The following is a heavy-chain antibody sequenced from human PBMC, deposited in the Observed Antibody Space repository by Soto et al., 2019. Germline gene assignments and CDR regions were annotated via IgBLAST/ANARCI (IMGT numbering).Heavy chain of an antibody. V-gene: IGHV3-7*01. CDR2: IKEDGTEK. D-gene: IGHD3-16*01. J-gene: IGHJ4*02. Sequence: EVQLVESGGGLVQPGGSLRLSCAASGFTFSSHWMSWVRQAPGKGLEWVANIKEDGTEKYYVGSVKGRFTISRDNAKNSXYLQMSSLRAEDTAVYYCARVTWAHAYVWGRYFDYWGQGFLGTVSS. CDR1: GFTFSSHW. CDR3: ARVTWAHAYVWGRYFDY.